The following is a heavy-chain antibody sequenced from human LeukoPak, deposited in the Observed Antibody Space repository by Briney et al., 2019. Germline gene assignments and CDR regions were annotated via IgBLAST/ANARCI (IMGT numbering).Heavy chain of an antibody. J-gene: IGHJ6*02. V-gene: IGHV4-34*01. CDR1: GGSFSGYY. CDR2: INHSGST. CDR3: ALSSSWYNAYYYYGMDV. Sequence: PSETLSHTCAVYGGSFSGYYWSWIRQPPGKGLEWIGEINHSGSTNYNPSLKSRVTISVDASKNQFSLKLSSVTAADTAVYYCALSSSWYNAYYYYGMDVWGQGTTVTVSS. D-gene: IGHD6-13*01.